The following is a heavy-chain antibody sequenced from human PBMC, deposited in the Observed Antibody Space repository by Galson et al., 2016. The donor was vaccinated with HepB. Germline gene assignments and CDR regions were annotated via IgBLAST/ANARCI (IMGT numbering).Heavy chain of an antibody. D-gene: IGHD3-10*01. CDR3: ARDNTLMVRRLFDY. CDR2: ISSSSSIV. J-gene: IGHJ4*02. CDR1: GFSFNTYS. V-gene: IGHV3-48*02. Sequence: SLRLSCAVSGFSFNTYSMNWVRQAPGKGLEWISNISSSSSIVYYADSVKGRFTISRDNAKNSLYLQMNSLPDEDTAIYYCARDNTLMVRRLFDYWVQGTPVTVSS.